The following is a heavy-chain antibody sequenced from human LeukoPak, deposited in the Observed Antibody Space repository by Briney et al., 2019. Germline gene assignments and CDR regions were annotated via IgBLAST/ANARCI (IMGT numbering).Heavy chain of an antibody. Sequence: GASVKVSCKASGYTFTGYYMHWVRQAPGQGLEWMGWINPNSGGTNYAQKFQGGVTMTRDTSISTAYMELSRLRSDDTAVYYCARGGRNTYYYDSSGYYYFDYWGQGTLVTVSS. J-gene: IGHJ4*02. CDR3: ARGGRNTYYYDSSGYYYFDY. V-gene: IGHV1-2*02. CDR2: INPNSGGT. CDR1: GYTFTGYY. D-gene: IGHD3-22*01.